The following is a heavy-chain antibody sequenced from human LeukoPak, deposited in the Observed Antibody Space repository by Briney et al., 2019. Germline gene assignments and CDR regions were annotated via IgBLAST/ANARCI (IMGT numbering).Heavy chain of an antibody. J-gene: IGHJ4*02. V-gene: IGHV3-23*01. CDR3: AKDREGFTMVRGVIGH. CDR2: ISGTGDTT. Sequence: GGSLRLSCAASGFTFSNYGMSWVRQAPGKGLEWVSGISGTGDTTYYADSVKGRFTISRDSAKNTLYLQMNSLRAEDTAVYYCAKDREGFTMVRGVIGHWGQGTLVTVSS. CDR1: GFTFSNYG. D-gene: IGHD3-10*01.